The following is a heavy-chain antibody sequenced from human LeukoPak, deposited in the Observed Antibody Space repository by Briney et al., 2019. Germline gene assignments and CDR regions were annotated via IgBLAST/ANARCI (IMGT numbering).Heavy chain of an antibody. Sequence: ASVKVSCKASGYTFTDYYIHWVRQAPGQGLEWMGYINPHSGGSSSPQKFQGRVTMTTDASISTAYMELSRLTSDDTAVYYCAREGNGLLSKDLDYWGQGTLVTVSS. CDR2: INPHSGGS. D-gene: IGHD2-15*01. CDR1: GYTFTDYY. V-gene: IGHV1-2*02. J-gene: IGHJ4*02. CDR3: AREGNGLLSKDLDY.